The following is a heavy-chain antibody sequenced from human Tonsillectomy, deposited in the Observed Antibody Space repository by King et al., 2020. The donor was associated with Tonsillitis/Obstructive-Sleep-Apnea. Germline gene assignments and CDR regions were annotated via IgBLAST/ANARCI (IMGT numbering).Heavy chain of an antibody. CDR2: INPSGGST. CDR3: ARDHVLTYYDILTGPHYFDY. J-gene: IGHJ4*02. D-gene: IGHD3-9*01. Sequence: EQLVQSGAEVKKPGASVKVSCKASGYTFTSYYMHWVRQAPGQGLEWMGIINPSGGSTSYAQKFQGRVTMTRDTSTSTVYMELSSLRSEDTAVYYCARDHVLTYYDILTGPHYFDYWGQGTLVTVSS. V-gene: IGHV1-46*01. CDR1: GYTFTSYY.